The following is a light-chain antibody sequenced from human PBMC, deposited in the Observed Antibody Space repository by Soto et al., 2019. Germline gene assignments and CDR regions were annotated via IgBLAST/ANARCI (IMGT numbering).Light chain of an antibody. Sequence: DIQMTQSPSSLSASVGDRVTITCRASQSISSYLNLYQQKPGKAPKLLIYAASSLQSGVPSRFGGSGSGTDFTLTISSLQPEDFATYYCQQSYSTPRTFGQGTKVDIK. CDR1: QSISSY. V-gene: IGKV1-39*01. CDR3: QQSYSTPRT. J-gene: IGKJ1*01. CDR2: AAS.